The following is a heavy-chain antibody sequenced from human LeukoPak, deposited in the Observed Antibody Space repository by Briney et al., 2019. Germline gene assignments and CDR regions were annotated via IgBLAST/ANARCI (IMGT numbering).Heavy chain of an antibody. D-gene: IGHD6-19*01. V-gene: IGHV1-18*01. CDR1: GYSFTSYG. J-gene: IGHJ4*02. Sequence: PGESLKISCKGSGYSFTSYGISWVRQAPGQGLEWMGWISAYNGNTNYAQKLQGRVTMTTDTSTSTAYMELRSLRSDDTAVYYCARGTAVAGNGDYWGQGTLVTVSS. CDR3: ARGTAVAGNGDY. CDR2: ISAYNGNT.